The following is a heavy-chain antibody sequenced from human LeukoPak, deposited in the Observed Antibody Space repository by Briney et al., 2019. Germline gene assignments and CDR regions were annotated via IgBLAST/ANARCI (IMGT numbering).Heavy chain of an antibody. CDR3: AREHRGPQYYDFWSGYSGWFDP. CDR1: GGSISSSSYY. J-gene: IGHJ5*02. CDR2: IYYSGST. D-gene: IGHD3-3*01. V-gene: IGHV4-39*07. Sequence: SETLSLTCTVSGGSISSSSYYWGWIRQPPGKGLEWIGSIYYSGSTYYNPSLKSRVTISVDTSKNQFSLKLSSVTAADTAVYYCAREHRGPQYYDFWSGYSGWFDPWGQGTLVTVSS.